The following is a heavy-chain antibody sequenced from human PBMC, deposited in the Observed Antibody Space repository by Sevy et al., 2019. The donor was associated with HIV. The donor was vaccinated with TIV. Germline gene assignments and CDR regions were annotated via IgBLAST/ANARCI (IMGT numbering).Heavy chain of an antibody. CDR3: ARDRDLSGSYLEYYYYAMDV. V-gene: IGHV1-46*01. D-gene: IGHD1-26*01. CDR2: IDPSGST. Sequence: ASVKVSCKASGYTFITYYVHWVRQAPGQGLEWMGLIDPSGSTRYAQKFQGRVSMTGDTSTTTVYMELSSLTSEDTAVYYCARDRDLSGSYLEYYYYAMDVWGRGITVTVSS. J-gene: IGHJ6*02. CDR1: GYTFITYY.